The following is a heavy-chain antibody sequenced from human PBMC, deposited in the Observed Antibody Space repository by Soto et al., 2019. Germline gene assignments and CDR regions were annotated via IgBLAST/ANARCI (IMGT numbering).Heavy chain of an antibody. CDR1: GGSISSSSYY. CDR2: IYYSGST. D-gene: IGHD3-16*01. V-gene: IGHV4-39*01. Sequence: QLQLQESVPGLVKPSETLSLTCTVSGGSISSSSYYWGWIRQPPGKGLEWIGSIYYSGSTYYNPSLKSRVTISVDTSKNQFSLKLSSVTAADTAVYYCAEGGYYYYYGMDVWGQGTTVTVSS. CDR3: AEGGYYYYYGMDV. J-gene: IGHJ6*02.